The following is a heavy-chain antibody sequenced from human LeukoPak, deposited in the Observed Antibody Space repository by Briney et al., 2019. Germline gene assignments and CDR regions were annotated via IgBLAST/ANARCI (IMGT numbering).Heavy chain of an antibody. D-gene: IGHD3-22*01. J-gene: IGHJ6*02. V-gene: IGHV4-59*01. Sequence: PSETLSLTCTVSGGSISSYYWSWIRQPPGKGLEWIGYIYYSGSTNYNPSLKSRVTTSVDTSKNQFSLKLSSVTAADTAVYYCARGGYSSGYYALGFYYGMDVWGQGTTVTVSS. CDR3: ARGGYSSGYYALGFYYGMDV. CDR1: GGSISSYY. CDR2: IYYSGST.